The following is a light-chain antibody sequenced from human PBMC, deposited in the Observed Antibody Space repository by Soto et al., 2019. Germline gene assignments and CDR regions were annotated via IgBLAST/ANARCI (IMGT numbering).Light chain of an antibody. J-gene: IGKJ1*01. CDR2: GAS. CDR3: QEYGSSPWT. CDR1: QSVSSDY. Sequence: EIVLTQSPGTLSLSPVERATLSCRASQSVSSDYLAWYQQKPGQAPRLLIYGASSRATGIPDRFSGSGSGADFTLTISRLEPEDFAVYYCQEYGSSPWTFGQGTKVDI. V-gene: IGKV3-20*01.